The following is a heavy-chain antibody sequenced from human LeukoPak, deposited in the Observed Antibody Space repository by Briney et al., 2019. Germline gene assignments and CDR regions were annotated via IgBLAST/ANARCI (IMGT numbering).Heavy chain of an antibody. CDR2: ISGSSVYI. J-gene: IGHJ6*02. Sequence: GGSLGLSCAASGFSFSSYSMNWVRQAPGKGLEWVSSISGSSVYIYYADSVKGRFTISRDNAKNSLHLQMNSLRAEDTAVYYCARIGYYYYYGMDVWGQGTTVTVSS. V-gene: IGHV3-21*01. CDR3: ARIGYYYYYGMDV. CDR1: GFSFSSYS.